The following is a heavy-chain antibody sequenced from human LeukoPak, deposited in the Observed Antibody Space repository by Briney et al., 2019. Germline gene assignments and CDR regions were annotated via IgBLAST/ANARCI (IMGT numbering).Heavy chain of an antibody. V-gene: IGHV4-34*01. D-gene: IGHD2-15*01. CDR1: GGSFSGYY. CDR2: INHSGST. J-gene: IGHJ3*02. Sequence: SETLSLTCAVYGGSFSGYYWSWIRQPPGKGLGWIGEINHSGSTNYNPSLKSRVTISVDTSKNQFSLHLNSVTPEDTAVYYCAHSTGRSGASCYGTCSAFDIWGQGTMVTVSS. CDR3: AHSTGRSGASCYGTCSAFDI.